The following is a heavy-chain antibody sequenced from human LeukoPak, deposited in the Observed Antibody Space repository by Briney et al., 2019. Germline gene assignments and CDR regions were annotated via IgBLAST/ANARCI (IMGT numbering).Heavy chain of an antibody. V-gene: IGHV4-39*07. J-gene: IGHJ4*02. CDR3: ARGKRGRGSGWYWVDY. D-gene: IGHD6-19*01. CDR1: GGSISSSSYY. CDR2: IYYSGST. Sequence: SETLSPTCTVSGGSISSSSYYWGWIRQPPGKGLEWIGSIYYSGSTYYNPSLKSRVTISVDTSKNQFSLKLSSVTAADTAVYYCARGKRGRGSGWYWVDYWGQGTLVTVSS.